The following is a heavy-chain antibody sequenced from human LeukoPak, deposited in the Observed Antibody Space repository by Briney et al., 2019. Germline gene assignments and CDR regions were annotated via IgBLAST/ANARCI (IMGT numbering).Heavy chain of an antibody. V-gene: IGHV4-61*02. Sequence: SETLSLTCTVSGGSISSGSYYWSWIRQPAGKGLEWIGRIYTSGSTNYNPSLKSRVTISVDTSKNQFSLKLSSVTAADTAVYYCARMIKTQWLVQVGGGPIDYWGQGTLVTVSS. CDR2: IYTSGST. CDR3: ARMIKTQWLVQVGGGPIDY. CDR1: GGSISSGSYY. J-gene: IGHJ4*02. D-gene: IGHD6-19*01.